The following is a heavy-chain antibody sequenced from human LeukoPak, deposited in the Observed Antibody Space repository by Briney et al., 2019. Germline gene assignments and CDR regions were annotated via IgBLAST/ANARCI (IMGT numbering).Heavy chain of an antibody. CDR3: TAITKNFDY. CDR2: VYYSGST. V-gene: IGHV4-39*07. D-gene: IGHD1-1*01. Sequence: SESLSLTCTVDGPSISSITAYWGWLRQPPGKGLEWIGSVYYSGSTYYNPSLKSRVTISVDTSKNQFSLKLSSVTAADTAVYYCTAITKNFDYWGQGTLVTVSS. J-gene: IGHJ4*02. CDR1: GPSISSITAY.